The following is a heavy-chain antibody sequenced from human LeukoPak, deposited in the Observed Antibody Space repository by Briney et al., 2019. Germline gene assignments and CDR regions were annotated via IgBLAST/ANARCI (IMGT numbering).Heavy chain of an antibody. Sequence: GGSLRLSCAASGFTFSRYEMNWARQAPGKGLEWVSYISTSGSTIYYADSGKGRFTTSRDNAKDSLYLQMTSLRDEDAAVYYCARPTFSFDSSAYFDYWGQGTLVTVSS. CDR3: ARPTFSFDSSAYFDY. D-gene: IGHD3-22*01. CDR2: ISTSGSTI. CDR1: GFTFSRYE. V-gene: IGHV3-48*03. J-gene: IGHJ4*02.